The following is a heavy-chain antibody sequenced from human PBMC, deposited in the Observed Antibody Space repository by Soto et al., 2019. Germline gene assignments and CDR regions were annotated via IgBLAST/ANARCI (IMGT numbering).Heavy chain of an antibody. CDR1: GGSISSSSYY. J-gene: IGHJ3*02. Sequence: PSETLSLTCTVSGGSISSSSYYWGWIRQPPGKGLEWIGSIYYSGSTYYNPSLKSRVTISVDTSKNQFSLKLSSVTAADTAVYYCARSGTVWKDAFDIWGQGTMVTVSS. V-gene: IGHV4-39*01. CDR2: IYYSGST. D-gene: IGHD1-1*01. CDR3: ARSGTVWKDAFDI.